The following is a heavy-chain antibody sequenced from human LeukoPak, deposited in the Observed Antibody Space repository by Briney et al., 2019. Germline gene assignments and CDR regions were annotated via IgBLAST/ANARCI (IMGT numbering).Heavy chain of an antibody. V-gene: IGHV3-30*02. D-gene: IGHD3-3*01. J-gene: IGHJ4*02. CDR2: IRNDGSNK. Sequence: GGSLRLSCAATGSTFSSYGMHWVRQAPGKGLEWVAFIRNDGSNKYYADSVKGRFTISRDNSKNTLYLQMNSLRVEDTAVYYCVSRDFWSGYAFDYWGQGTLVTVSS. CDR1: GSTFSSYG. CDR3: VSRDFWSGYAFDY.